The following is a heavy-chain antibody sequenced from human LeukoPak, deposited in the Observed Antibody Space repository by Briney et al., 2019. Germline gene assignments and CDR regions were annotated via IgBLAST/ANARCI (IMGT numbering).Heavy chain of an antibody. D-gene: IGHD3-10*01. V-gene: IGHV3-48*03. CDR3: ARPTMVTSDY. Sequence: GGPLRLSCAGSGFTFSNFEMNWVRQAPGKGLEWVSYISSSGSTMYYADSVKGRFAISRDNAKNSLFLQMNSLRAEDTAVYYCARPTMVTSDYWGQGTLVTVSS. J-gene: IGHJ4*02. CDR1: GFTFSNFE. CDR2: ISSSGSTM.